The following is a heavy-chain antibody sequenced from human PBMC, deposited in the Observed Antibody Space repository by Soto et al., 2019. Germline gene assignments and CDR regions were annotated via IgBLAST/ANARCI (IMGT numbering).Heavy chain of an antibody. V-gene: IGHV3-33*01. CDR1: EFTFSSYG. Sequence: GGSLRLSCAASEFTFSSYGMHWVRQAPGKGLEWVAVIWYDGSNKYYADSVKGRFTISRDNSKNTLYLQMNSLRAEDTAVYYCARSYYQQSYRYYIPLANYFDYWGQGTLVTVSS. D-gene: IGHD2-2*01. CDR3: ARSYYQQSYRYYIPLANYFDY. CDR2: IWYDGSNK. J-gene: IGHJ4*02.